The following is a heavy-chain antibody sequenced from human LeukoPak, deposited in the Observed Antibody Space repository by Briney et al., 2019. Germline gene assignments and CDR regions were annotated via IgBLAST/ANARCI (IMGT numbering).Heavy chain of an antibody. CDR3: ARDWLGVYDSSGYYVDY. J-gene: IGHJ4*02. CDR2: ISAYNGNT. D-gene: IGHD3-22*01. Sequence: ASVKVSCKASGYTFTSYGISWVRQAPGQGLEWMGWISAYNGNTNYAQKLQGRVTMTTDTSTSTAYMELRSLRSDDTAVYYCARDWLGVYDSSGYYVDYWGQGTLVTVSS. V-gene: IGHV1-18*01. CDR1: GYTFTSYG.